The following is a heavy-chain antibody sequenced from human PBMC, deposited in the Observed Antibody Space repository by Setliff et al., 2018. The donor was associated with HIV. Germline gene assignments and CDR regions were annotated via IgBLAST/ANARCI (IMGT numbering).Heavy chain of an antibody. CDR2: IYPGDSET. V-gene: IGHV5-51*01. Sequence: GESLKISCKGFGYSFTSDWIGWVRQMPGKGLEWMGIIYPGDSETRYSPSFQGQVTISAANSISTAYLQWSGLRASDTAMYYCARHVGYLGATSDRGYFDLWGRGTLVTVSS. D-gene: IGHD3-16*01. CDR3: ARHVGYLGATSDRGYFDL. CDR1: GYSFTSDW. J-gene: IGHJ2*01.